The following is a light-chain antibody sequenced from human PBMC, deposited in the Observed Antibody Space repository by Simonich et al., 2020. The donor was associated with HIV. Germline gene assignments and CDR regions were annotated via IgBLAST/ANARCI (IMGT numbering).Light chain of an antibody. CDR3: QQYNNWPPYT. Sequence: EIVMTQSPATLSVSPGERATLSCRASQNIAGNLAWYQQKPGQAPRLFIYYASTRATGVPARFSGSGFGTDFTLTISSMQSEDFAVYYCQQYNNWPPYTFGQGTKLEIK. CDR1: QNIAGN. CDR2: YAS. J-gene: IGKJ2*01. V-gene: IGKV3-15*01.